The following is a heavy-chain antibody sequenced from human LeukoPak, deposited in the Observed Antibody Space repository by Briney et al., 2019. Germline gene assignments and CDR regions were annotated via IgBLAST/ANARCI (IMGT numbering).Heavy chain of an antibody. CDR1: GFTFGDYA. Sequence: GGSLRLSRTASGFTFGDYAMSWFRQAPGKGLEWVGFIRSKAYGGTTEYAASVKGRFTISRDDSKSIAYLQMNSLKTEDTAVYYCTRDRGLRYFDWLLFDYWGQGTLVTVSS. D-gene: IGHD3-9*01. CDR3: TRDRGLRYFDWLLFDY. V-gene: IGHV3-49*03. CDR2: IRSKAYGGTT. J-gene: IGHJ4*02.